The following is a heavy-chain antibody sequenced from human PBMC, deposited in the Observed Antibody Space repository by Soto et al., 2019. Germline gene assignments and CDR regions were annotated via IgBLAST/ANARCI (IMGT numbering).Heavy chain of an antibody. CDR3: ARVIRADSTSSNFYYYSGLDV. CDR2: ISNNGINK. D-gene: IGHD6-6*01. V-gene: IGHV3-30*03. Sequence: QVQLVESGGGVVQPGRSLRLSCAASGFTFITYGMHWVRQAPGKGLEWLAVISNNGINKYYADSVKGRFTISRDNFKDTLFLQMNSLRGEDTAIYYCARVIRADSTSSNFYYYSGLDVWGQGTTVTVSS. J-gene: IGHJ6*02. CDR1: GFTFITYG.